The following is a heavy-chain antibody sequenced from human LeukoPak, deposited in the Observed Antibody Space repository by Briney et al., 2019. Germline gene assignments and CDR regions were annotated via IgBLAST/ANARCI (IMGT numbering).Heavy chain of an antibody. CDR3: ARASITASGPHDVYDI. V-gene: IGHV3-30*14. CDR1: GFTFSSYA. D-gene: IGHD6-13*01. J-gene: IGHJ3*02. CDR2: ISYDGSNK. Sequence: GGSLRLSCAASGFTFSSYAMHWVRQAPGKGLEWVAVISYDGSNKYYADSVKGRFSISRDNSEQILYLQRGSLRAEDMAVYFCARASITASGPHDVYDIWGRGTMVTVSS.